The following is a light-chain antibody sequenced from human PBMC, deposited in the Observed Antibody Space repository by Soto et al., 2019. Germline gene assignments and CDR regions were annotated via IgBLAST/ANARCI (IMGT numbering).Light chain of an antibody. Sequence: QSVLTQPRSVSGSPGRSVTRSCTGTSSDVGGYNYVSWYQQHPGKAPKLMIYDVSKRPSGVPDRFSGSKSGNTASLTISGLQAEDEADYYCCSYAGSYSYVFGTGTKVTVL. CDR3: CSYAGSYSYV. V-gene: IGLV2-11*01. CDR2: DVS. CDR1: SSDVGGYNY. J-gene: IGLJ1*01.